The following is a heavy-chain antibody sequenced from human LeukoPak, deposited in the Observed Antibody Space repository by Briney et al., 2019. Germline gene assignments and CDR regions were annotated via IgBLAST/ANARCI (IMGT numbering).Heavy chain of an antibody. CDR3: ARGTGLRYLGRGYYFDY. Sequence: SETLSLTCAVYGGSFSGYYWSWIRQPPGKGLEWIGEINHSGSTNYNPSLKSRVTISVDTSKNQFSLKLSSVTAADTAVYYCARGTGLRYLGRGYYFDYWGQGTLVTVSP. CDR2: INHSGST. V-gene: IGHV4-34*01. CDR1: GGSFSGYY. J-gene: IGHJ4*02. D-gene: IGHD3-9*01.